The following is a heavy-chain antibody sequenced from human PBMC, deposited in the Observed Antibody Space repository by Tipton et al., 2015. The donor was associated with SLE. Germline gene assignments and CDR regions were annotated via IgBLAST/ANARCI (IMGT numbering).Heavy chain of an antibody. D-gene: IGHD3-3*01. V-gene: IGHV4-34*01. CDR1: GGSFSGYY. CDR2: IYHSGST. CDR3: ARHKGSITIFGVIIIRWFDP. J-gene: IGHJ5*02. Sequence: TLSLTCAVYGGSFSGYYWSWIRQPPGKGLEWIGSIYHSGSTYYNPSLKSRVTISADTSKNVFSLKLSSVTAADTAVYYCARHKGSITIFGVIIIRWFDPWGQGTLVTVSS.